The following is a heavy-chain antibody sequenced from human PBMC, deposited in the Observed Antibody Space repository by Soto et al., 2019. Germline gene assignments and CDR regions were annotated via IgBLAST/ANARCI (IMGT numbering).Heavy chain of an antibody. V-gene: IGHV3-7*01. CDR3: ARRRSVGSRTIFDS. CDR1: GFTFSSYW. D-gene: IGHD2-15*01. CDR2: INEDGSDK. Sequence: PGGSLRLSCAASGFTFSSYWMNWVRQAPGKGLEWVTNINEDGSDKYYVDSVKGRFTISRDNAKNSLYLQMDSLRAEDTAVYYCARRRSVGSRTIFDSWGQGTLVTVPQ. J-gene: IGHJ4*02.